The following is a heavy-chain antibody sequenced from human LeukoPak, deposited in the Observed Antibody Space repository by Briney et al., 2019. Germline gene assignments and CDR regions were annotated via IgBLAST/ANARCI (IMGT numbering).Heavy chain of an antibody. Sequence: ASVKVSCKASGYTFTSYDISWVRQATGQGLEWMGWMNPNSGNTGYAQKFQGRVAMTRNTSISTAYMELSSLRSEDTAVYYCARGGIAVTGTLDYWGQGTLVTVSS. CDR1: GYTFTSYD. CDR3: ARGGIAVTGTLDY. J-gene: IGHJ4*02. CDR2: MNPNSGNT. V-gene: IGHV1-8*01. D-gene: IGHD6-19*01.